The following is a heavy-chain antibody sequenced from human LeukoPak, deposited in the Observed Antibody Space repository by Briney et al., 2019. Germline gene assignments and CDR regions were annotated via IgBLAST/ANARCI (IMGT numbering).Heavy chain of an antibody. CDR2: ISAYNGNT. CDR1: GYTSTSYG. CDR3: ARDRRSGYCSSTSCYLYDY. J-gene: IGHJ4*02. Sequence: ASVKVSCKASGYTSTSYGISWVRQAPGQGLEWMGWISAYNGNTNYAQKLQGRVTMTTDTSTSTAYMELRSLRSDDTAVYYYARDRRSGYCSSTSCYLYDYWGQGTLVTVSS. D-gene: IGHD2-2*01. V-gene: IGHV1-18*01.